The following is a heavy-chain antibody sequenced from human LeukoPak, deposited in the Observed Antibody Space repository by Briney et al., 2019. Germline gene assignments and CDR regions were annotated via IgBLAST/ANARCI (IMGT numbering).Heavy chain of an antibody. CDR3: ARSTAMAHLYFDY. CDR2: IYYSGST. J-gene: IGHJ4*02. Sequence: PSQTLSLTCTVSGGSISSGGYYWSWIRQHPGKGLEWIGYIYYSGSTYYNPSLESRVTISVDTSKNQFSLKLSSVTAADTAVYYRARSTAMAHLYFDYWGQGTLVTVSS. CDR1: GGSISSGGYY. V-gene: IGHV4-31*03. D-gene: IGHD5-18*01.